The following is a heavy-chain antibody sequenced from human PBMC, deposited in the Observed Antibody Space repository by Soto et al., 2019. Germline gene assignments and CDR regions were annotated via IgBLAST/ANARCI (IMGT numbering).Heavy chain of an antibody. D-gene: IGHD6-19*01. V-gene: IGHV1-69*12. J-gene: IGHJ4*02. CDR3: ARAGVQGIAVAGIDY. CDR1: GGTFSSYA. Sequence: QVQLVQSGAEVKKPGSSVKVSCKASGGTFSSYAISWVQQAPGQGLEWMGGIIPIFGTANYAQKFQGRVTITADESTSTAYMELSSLRSEDTAVYYCARAGVQGIAVAGIDYWGQGTLVTVSS. CDR2: IIPIFGTA.